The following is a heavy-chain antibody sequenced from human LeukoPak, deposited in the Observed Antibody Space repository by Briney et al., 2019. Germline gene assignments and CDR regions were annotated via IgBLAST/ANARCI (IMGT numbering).Heavy chain of an antibody. D-gene: IGHD5-18*01. CDR2: ITSSGTTI. CDR3: GVRFRGYSYGYDY. V-gene: IGHV3-48*03. J-gene: IGHJ4*02. CDR1: GFTFSSYE. Sequence: GGSLRLSCAASGFTFSSYEMNWVRQAPGKGLEWVSYITSSGTTIYYADSVKGRFTISRDNAKNSLYLQMNSLRAEDTAVYYCGVRFRGYSYGYDYWGQGTLVTVSS.